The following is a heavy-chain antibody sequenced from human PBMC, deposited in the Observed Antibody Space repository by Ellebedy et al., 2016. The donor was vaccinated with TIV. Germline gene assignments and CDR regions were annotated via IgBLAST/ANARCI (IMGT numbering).Heavy chain of an antibody. V-gene: IGHV4-34*01. CDR3: ARHSLVRYFDWFPSGMDV. D-gene: IGHD3-9*01. CDR2: INHSGST. Sequence: SETLSLTCAVYGGSFSGYYWNWVRQPPGKGLEWIGEINHSGSTNYNPSLKSRVTLSVDTSKNHFSLKLSSVTAADTAVYYCARHSLVRYFDWFPSGMDVWGQGTTVTVSS. J-gene: IGHJ6*02. CDR1: GGSFSGYY.